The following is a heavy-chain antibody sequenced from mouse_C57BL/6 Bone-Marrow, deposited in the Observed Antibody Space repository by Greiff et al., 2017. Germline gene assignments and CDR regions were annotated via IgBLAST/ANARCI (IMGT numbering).Heavy chain of an antibody. D-gene: IGHD2-4*01. J-gene: IGHJ4*01. CDR1: GFTFSDYY. CDR2: INYDGSST. V-gene: IGHV5-16*01. CDR3: ARVYYDYDGPYYYAMDY. Sequence: EVMLVESEGGLVQPGSSMKLSCTASGFTFSDYYMAWVRQVPEKGLEWVANINYDGSSTYYLDSLKSRFIISRDNAKNILYLQMSSLKSEDTAKYYCARVYYDYDGPYYYAMDYWGQGTSVTVSS.